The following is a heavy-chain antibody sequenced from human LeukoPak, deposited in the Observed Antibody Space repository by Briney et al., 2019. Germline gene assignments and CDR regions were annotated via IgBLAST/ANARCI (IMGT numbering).Heavy chain of an antibody. CDR2: IKQDGSEK. CDR1: TFTLNNYW. J-gene: IGHJ4*02. D-gene: IGHD6-13*01. Sequence: GGSLRLSCTASTFTLNNYWMSWVRQAPGKGLEWVANIKQDGSEKYYVDSVKGRFTISRDNAKNSLYLQMNSLRAEDTVVYYCASRAGYTGSWSAFDYWGQGTLVTVSS. CDR3: ASRAGYTGSWSAFDY. V-gene: IGHV3-7*05.